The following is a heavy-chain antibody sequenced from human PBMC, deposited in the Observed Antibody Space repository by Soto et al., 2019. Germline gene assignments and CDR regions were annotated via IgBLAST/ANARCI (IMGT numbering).Heavy chain of an antibody. CDR3: ARLGISALDS. J-gene: IGHJ5*01. D-gene: IGHD2-15*01. Sequence: PGGSLRLSCAASGFTFRDYSLNWVRQAPGKGLEWVSSISSKSTFTHYADSVKGRFTISRDNAKNSLYLQMDSLRDDDTAVYFCARLGISALDSWGQGALVTVSS. CDR1: GFTFRDYS. V-gene: IGHV3-21*01. CDR2: ISSKSTFT.